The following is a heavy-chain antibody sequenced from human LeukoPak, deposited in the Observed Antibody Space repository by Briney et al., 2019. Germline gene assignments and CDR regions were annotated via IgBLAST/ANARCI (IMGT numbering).Heavy chain of an antibody. CDR1: GGSISSYY. Sequence: PSETLSLTCTVSGGSISSYYWSWIRQPPGKGLEWIGYIYYSGSTNYNPSLKSRVTIPVDTSKNQFSLKLSSVTAADTAVYYCAKDQRWESPHYLDSWGQGTLVTVSS. J-gene: IGHJ4*02. D-gene: IGHD1-26*01. CDR3: AKDQRWESPHYLDS. CDR2: IYYSGST. V-gene: IGHV4-59*01.